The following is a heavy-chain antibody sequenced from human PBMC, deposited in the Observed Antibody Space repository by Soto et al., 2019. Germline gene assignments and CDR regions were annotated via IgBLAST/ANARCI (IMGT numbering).Heavy chain of an antibody. V-gene: IGHV3-33*01. CDR2: IWYDGSNK. D-gene: IGHD2-15*01. CDR3: ARDGRYCSGGSCYYGMDV. J-gene: IGHJ6*02. CDR1: GFTFSSYG. Sequence: GGSLRLSCAASGFTFSSYGMHWVRQAPGKGLEWVAVIWYDGSNKYYADSVKGRFTISRDNSKNTLYLQMNSLRAEDTAVYYCARDGRYCSGGSCYYGMDVWGQGTTVTVSS.